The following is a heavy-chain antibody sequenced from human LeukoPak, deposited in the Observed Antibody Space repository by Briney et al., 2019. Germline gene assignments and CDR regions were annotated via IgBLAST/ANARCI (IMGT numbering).Heavy chain of an antibody. D-gene: IGHD3-9*01. Sequence: SETLSLTCIVSGGSISNDNYYWVWNRQPPGKGLEWIGSIYYSGITYYNPSLKSRITISVDTAMNQFSLKLSSVTAADTAVYYCASAINYDVLTGYFLDYWGQGALVTVSS. CDR1: GGSISNDNYY. CDR3: ASAINYDVLTGYFLDY. CDR2: IYYSGIT. V-gene: IGHV4-39*01. J-gene: IGHJ4*02.